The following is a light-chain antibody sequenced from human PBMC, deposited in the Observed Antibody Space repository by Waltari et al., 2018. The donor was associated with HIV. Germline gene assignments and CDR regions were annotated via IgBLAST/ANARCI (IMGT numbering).Light chain of an antibody. CDR3: AAWDDSLSGLV. CDR1: SSTIGSNY. Sequence: QSVLTQPPSASGTPGQRVTITCSGSSSTIGSNYVYWYQQLPGTAPKLLTYRNNQRPSGVPDRFSGSKSGTSASLAISGLRSEDEADYYCAAWDDSLSGLVFGGGTKLTVL. J-gene: IGLJ3*02. V-gene: IGLV1-47*01. CDR2: RNN.